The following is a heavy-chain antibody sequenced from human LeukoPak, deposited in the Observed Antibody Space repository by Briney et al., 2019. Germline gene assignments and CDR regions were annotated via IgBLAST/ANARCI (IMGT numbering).Heavy chain of an antibody. J-gene: IGHJ4*02. CDR3: ARDRHYFDY. CDR2: ISYDGSNK. Sequence: GGSLRLSCAAPGFTFSSYAMPWVRQAPGKGLEWVAVISYDGSNKYYADSVKGRFTISRDNSKNTLYLQMNSLRAEDTAVYYCARDRHYFDYWGQGTLVTVSS. V-gene: IGHV3-30-3*01. CDR1: GFTFSSYA.